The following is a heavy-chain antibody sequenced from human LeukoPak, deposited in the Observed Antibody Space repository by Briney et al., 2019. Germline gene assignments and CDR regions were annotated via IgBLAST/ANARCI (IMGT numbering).Heavy chain of an antibody. V-gene: IGHV3-21*01. D-gene: IGHD3-22*01. CDR1: GFTFSSYS. J-gene: IGHJ4*02. Sequence: GGSLRLSCAASGFTFSSYSMNWVRQAPGKGLEWVSSISSSSSYIYYADSVKGRFTISRDNAKNSLYLQMNSLRAEDTAVHYCARGAYDSSGYLPAGWGQGTLVTVSS. CDR3: ARGAYDSSGYLPAG. CDR2: ISSSSSYI.